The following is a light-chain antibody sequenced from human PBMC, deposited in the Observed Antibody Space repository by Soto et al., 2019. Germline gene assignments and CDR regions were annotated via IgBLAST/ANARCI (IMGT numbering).Light chain of an antibody. J-gene: IGKJ1*01. CDR2: GAS. CDR3: QQYGSSPKT. Sequence: IVLMHSPGSLTLSPGERATLSCRASQSVSSSYLAWYQQKPGQAPRLLIYGASSRATGIPDRFSGSGSGTDFTLTISRLEPEDFAVYYCQQYGSSPKTFGQGTKV. CDR1: QSVSSSY. V-gene: IGKV3-20*01.